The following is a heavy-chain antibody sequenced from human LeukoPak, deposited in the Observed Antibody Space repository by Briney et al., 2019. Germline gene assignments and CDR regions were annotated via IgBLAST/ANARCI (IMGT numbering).Heavy chain of an antibody. V-gene: IGHV3-23*01. J-gene: IGHJ3*02. D-gene: IGHD2-15*01. CDR3: AGRRVAAPWDDAFDI. Sequence: GGSLRLSCAASGFTFSSYAMSWVRQAPEKGQELVSAISGSGGSTYYADSVKGRFTISRDTSKNTLYLQMNSLRAEDRAVDYCAGRRVAAPWDDAFDIWGQGTMVTVSS. CDR1: GFTFSSYA. CDR2: ISGSGGST.